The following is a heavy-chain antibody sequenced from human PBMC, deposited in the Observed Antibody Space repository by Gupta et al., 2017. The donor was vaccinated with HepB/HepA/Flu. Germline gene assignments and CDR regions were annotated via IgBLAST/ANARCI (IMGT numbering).Heavy chain of an antibody. CDR3: ARGSVFWRLAPRFDP. Sequence: QVQLQQWGAGPLSPPETLYLPSAAYGASFSGYDRSRLGQPPGKGLEWIGEINHSGSTNYNPSLKSRVTKSVDTSKSQFSLKLSSVTAADTAVYYCARGSVFWRLAPRFDPWGQGTLVTGSS. V-gene: IGHV4-34*01. CDR1: GASFSGYD. D-gene: IGHD3-3*01. J-gene: IGHJ5*02. CDR2: INHSGST.